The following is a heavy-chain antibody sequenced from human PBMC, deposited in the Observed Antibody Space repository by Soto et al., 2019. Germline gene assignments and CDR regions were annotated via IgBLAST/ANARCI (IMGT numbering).Heavy chain of an antibody. CDR3: ARDQVGYHDSSDY. CDR2: ITESGGST. V-gene: IGHV3-23*01. D-gene: IGHD3-22*01. CDR1: GFTFSSYA. Sequence: EVQLLESGGGLVQPGGSLRLSCSASGFTFSSYAMSWVRQAPGKGLEWVSAITESGGSTYYADSVKGRFAISRDNSKNTLYLQMNSLRAEDTALYYCARDQVGYHDSSDYWGQGTLVTVSS. J-gene: IGHJ4*02.